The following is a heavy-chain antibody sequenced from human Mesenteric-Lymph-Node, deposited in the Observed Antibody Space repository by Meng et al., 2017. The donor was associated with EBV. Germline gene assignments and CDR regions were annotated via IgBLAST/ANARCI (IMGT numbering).Heavy chain of an antibody. V-gene: IGHV4-4*02. D-gene: IGHD6-19*01. CDR3: ARSPGWYSLDY. J-gene: IGHJ4*02. CDR1: GDSISISRW. CDR2: ISHSGRT. Sequence: QEQLEESGPGLVKPSGPVSLTCAVSGDSISISRWWGWVRQPPGKGLEWIGEISHSGRTTYNPSLKSRVTISADKSKNQFSLKLNSVTAADTAVYYCARSPGWYSLDYWGQGTLVTVSS.